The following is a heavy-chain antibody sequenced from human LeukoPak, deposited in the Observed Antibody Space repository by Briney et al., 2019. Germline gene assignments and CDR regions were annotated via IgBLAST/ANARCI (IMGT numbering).Heavy chain of an antibody. CDR1: GYSFTGKY. Sequence: ASVKVSCKASGYSFTGKYTHWVRQAPGQGLEWMGWINPNSGGTNYAQKFQGRVTMTTDTSMSTAYMELSRLTSDDTAVYYCARAGGRSWFDPWGQGTLVTVSS. V-gene: IGHV1-2*02. CDR2: INPNSGGT. J-gene: IGHJ5*02. CDR3: ARAGGRSWFDP.